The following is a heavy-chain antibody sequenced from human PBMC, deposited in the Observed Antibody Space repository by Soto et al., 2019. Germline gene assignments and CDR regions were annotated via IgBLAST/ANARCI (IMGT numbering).Heavy chain of an antibody. V-gene: IGHV4-61*01. CDR2: IYYSGST. J-gene: IGHJ6*02. CDR1: GGSVSSGSYY. Sequence: SETLSLTCTVSGGSVSSGSYYWSWIRQPPGKGLEWIGYIYYSGSTNYNPSLKSRVTISVDTSKNQFSLKLSSVTAADTAVYYCARRLYGSGTYYYYYGMGVWGQGTTVTVSS. CDR3: ARRLYGSGTYYYYYGMGV. D-gene: IGHD3-10*01.